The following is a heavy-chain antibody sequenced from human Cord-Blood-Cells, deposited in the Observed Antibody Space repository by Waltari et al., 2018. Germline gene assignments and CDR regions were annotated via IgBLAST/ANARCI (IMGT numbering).Heavy chain of an antibody. V-gene: IGHV3-21*01. J-gene: IGHJ4*02. D-gene: IGHD1-7*01. Sequence: LEWVSSISSSSSYIYYADSVKGRFTISRDNAKNSLYLQMNSLRAEDTAVYYCAREWSPQLTGTDFDYWGQGTLVTVSS. CDR2: ISSSSSYI. CDR3: AREWSPQLTGTDFDY.